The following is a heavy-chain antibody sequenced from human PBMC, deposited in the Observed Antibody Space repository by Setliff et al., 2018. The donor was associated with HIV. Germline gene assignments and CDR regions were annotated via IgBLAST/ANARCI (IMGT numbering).Heavy chain of an antibody. V-gene: IGHV1-69*10. D-gene: IGHD3-22*01. CDR3: VRVGPWYYKSSGYLASWDY. CDR2: TNPQSDIA. Sequence: ASVKVSCKASGFTFNHYALSWVRQAPGQRPEWMGGTNPQSDIANYAQRFQGRVTITADHSTTTTYMELTSLRADDTAVYYCVRVGPWYYKSSGYLASWDYWGQGTLVTVSS. J-gene: IGHJ4*02. CDR1: GFTFNHYA.